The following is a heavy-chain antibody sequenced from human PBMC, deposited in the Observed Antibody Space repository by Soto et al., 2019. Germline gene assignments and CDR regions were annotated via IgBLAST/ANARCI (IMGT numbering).Heavy chain of an antibody. J-gene: IGHJ4*02. CDR1: GFTFSSYA. D-gene: IGHD3-10*01. V-gene: IGHV3-30-3*01. Sequence: PGGSLRLSCAASGFTFSSYAMHWVRQAPGKGLEWVAVISYDGSNKYYADSVKGRFTISRDNSKNTLYLQMNSLRAEDTAVYYCARMTMVRGELPSHYWGQGTLVTVSS. CDR2: ISYDGSNK. CDR3: ARMTMVRGELPSHY.